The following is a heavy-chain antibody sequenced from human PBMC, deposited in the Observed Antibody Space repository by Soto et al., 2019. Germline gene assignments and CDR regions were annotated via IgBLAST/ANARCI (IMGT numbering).Heavy chain of an antibody. V-gene: IGHV4-34*01. CDR3: ARARRLYGMDV. CDR2: INHSGST. CDR1: GGSFSGYY. Sequence: QVQLQQWGAGLLKPSETLSLTCAVYGGSFSGYYWSWIRQPPGKGLEWIGEINHSGSTNYNPSLKSRVTISVDTSKNQFSLKRSSVTAADTAVYDCARARRLYGMDVWGQGTTVTVSS. J-gene: IGHJ6*02.